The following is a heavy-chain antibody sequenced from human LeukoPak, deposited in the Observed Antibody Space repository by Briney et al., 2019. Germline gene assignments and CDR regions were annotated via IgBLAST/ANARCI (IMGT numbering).Heavy chain of an antibody. D-gene: IGHD3-22*01. V-gene: IGHV1-18*01. J-gene: IGHJ3*02. CDR3: ARDQGVITPIDAFDI. Sequence: ASVKVSCKASGYTFTGYGISWVRQAPGQGLEWMGWISAYNGNTNYAQKLQGRVTMTTDTSTSTAYMELRSLRSDDTAVYYCARDQGVITPIDAFDIWGQGTMVTVSS. CDR1: GYTFTGYG. CDR2: ISAYNGNT.